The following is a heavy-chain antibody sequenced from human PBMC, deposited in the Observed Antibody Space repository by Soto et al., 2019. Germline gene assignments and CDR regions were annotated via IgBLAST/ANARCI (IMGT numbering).Heavy chain of an antibody. CDR1: GGPFSVYY. V-gene: IGHV4-34*01. Sequence: QVQLQQWGAGLLKPSETLSLTCAVHGGPFSVYYWSWIRQPPGKGLEWMGEINQSGSTDYNPSLKSRVTISVDTAKNQFSLKLSSVTAADTALYYCARGGYCSGGSCSGPSFEYWGHGTLVTVSS. CDR2: INQSGST. CDR3: ARGGYCSGGSCSGPSFEY. D-gene: IGHD2-15*01. J-gene: IGHJ4*01.